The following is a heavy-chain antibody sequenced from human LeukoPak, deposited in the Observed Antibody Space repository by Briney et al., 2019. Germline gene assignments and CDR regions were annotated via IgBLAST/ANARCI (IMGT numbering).Heavy chain of an antibody. D-gene: IGHD2-2*01. CDR3: ASHRPLRGHCSSTSCLELP. J-gene: IGHJ5*02. V-gene: IGHV4-30-2*01. Sequence: PSETLSLTCTVSGGSISSGGYYWSWIRQPPGKGLEWIGYIYHSGSTYYNPSLKSRVTISVDRSKNQFSLKLSSVTAADTAVYYCASHRPLRGHCSSTSCLELPWGQGTLVTVSS. CDR2: IYHSGST. CDR1: GGSISSGGYY.